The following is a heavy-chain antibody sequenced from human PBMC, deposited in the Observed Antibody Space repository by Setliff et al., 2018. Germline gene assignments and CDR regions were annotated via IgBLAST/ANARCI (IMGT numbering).Heavy chain of an antibody. D-gene: IGHD2-2*02. CDR3: ASCRFQVPYNY. CDR2: IYDSGKT. Sequence: PSETLSLTCTVSGASISSGTYYWAWIRQPPGKGLEWIGTIYDSGKTYYNPSLKSRVTISVDTSKNQFSLKLNSVTAADTGVYYCASCRFQVPYNYWGQGTLVTVSS. J-gene: IGHJ4*02. V-gene: IGHV4-39*01. CDR1: GASISSGTYY.